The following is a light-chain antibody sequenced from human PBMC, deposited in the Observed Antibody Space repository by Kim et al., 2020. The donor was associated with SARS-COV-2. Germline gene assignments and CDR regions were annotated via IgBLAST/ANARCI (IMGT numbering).Light chain of an antibody. J-gene: IGLJ2*01. CDR3: SSYTSSSTLG. V-gene: IGLV2-14*03. CDR2: DVS. Sequence: GQSITISCTGTSSDVGGYNYVSWYQQHPGKAPKLMIYDVSNRPSGVSNRFSGSKSGNMASLTISGLQAEDEADYYCSSYTSSSTLGFGGGTQLTVL. CDR1: SSDVGGYNY.